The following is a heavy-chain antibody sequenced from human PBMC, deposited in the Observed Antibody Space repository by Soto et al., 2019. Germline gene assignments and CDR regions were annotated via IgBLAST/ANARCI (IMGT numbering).Heavy chain of an antibody. J-gene: IGHJ4*02. CDR1: GFTFNSSA. Sequence: SVKVSCKASGFTFNSSAEQWVRQARGQRLEWIGWIVVGSGNTNYAQKFQERVTIARDMSTSTAYMELSSLRSEDTAVYYCAADRGDIAADYWGQGTLVTVSS. V-gene: IGHV1-58*01. CDR3: AADRGDIAADY. CDR2: IVVGSGNT. D-gene: IGHD5-12*01.